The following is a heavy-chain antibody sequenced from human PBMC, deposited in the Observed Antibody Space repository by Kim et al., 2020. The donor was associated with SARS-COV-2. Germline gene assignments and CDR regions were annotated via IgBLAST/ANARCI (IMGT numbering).Heavy chain of an antibody. V-gene: IGHV1-2*06. J-gene: IGHJ4*02. Sequence: ASVKVSCKASGYTFTDYYIHWVRQAPGQGLEWMGLINPYSGGTNFAQMFQGRVTMSRDTSISTAYMELSRLRSDDTAVYYCARVYYTSRRDFYYFDYWGQGTLVTVSS. CDR1: GYTFTDYY. CDR2: INPYSGGT. CDR3: ARVYYTSRRDFYYFDY. D-gene: IGHD3-3*01.